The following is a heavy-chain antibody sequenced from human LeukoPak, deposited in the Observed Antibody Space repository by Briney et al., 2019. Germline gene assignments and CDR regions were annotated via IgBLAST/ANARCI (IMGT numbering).Heavy chain of an antibody. J-gene: IGHJ1*01. V-gene: IGHV3-48*04. CDR1: GFTFSSYS. D-gene: IGHD6-13*01. CDR2: ISSSSSTI. CDR3: ARVASSSWYRIAEYFQH. Sequence: PGGSLRLSCAASGFTFSSYSMNWVRQAPGKGLEWVSYISSSSSTIYYADSVKGRFTISRDNAKNSLYLQINSLRAEDTAVYYCARVASSSWYRIAEYFQHWGQGTLVTVSS.